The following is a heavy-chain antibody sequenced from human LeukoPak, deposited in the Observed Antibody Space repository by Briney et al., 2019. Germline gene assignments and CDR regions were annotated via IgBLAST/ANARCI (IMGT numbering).Heavy chain of an antibody. Sequence: SETLSLTCAVYGGSFSGYYWSWIRQPPGKGLEWIGEINHSGSTNYNPSLKSRVTISVDTSKNQFSLKLSSVTAADTAVYYCARDPVYYYDSSGYDQVLYWGQGTLVTVSS. CDR3: ARDPVYYYDSSGYDQVLY. D-gene: IGHD3-22*01. J-gene: IGHJ4*02. CDR2: INHSGST. V-gene: IGHV4-34*01. CDR1: GGSFSGYY.